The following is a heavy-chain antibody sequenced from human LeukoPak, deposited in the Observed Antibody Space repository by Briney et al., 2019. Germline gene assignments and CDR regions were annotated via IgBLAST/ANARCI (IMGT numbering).Heavy chain of an antibody. J-gene: IGHJ3*02. CDR3: AGIPGGNAFDI. CDR2: ISDSGDAT. Sequence: GGSLRLSCEVSGFIFSYYGMNWVRQAPGKGLEWVSAISDSGDATYYADSVKGRFTVSRDNSKNTLYLQMNSLRAEDTAVYYCAGIPGGNAFDIWGQGTMVTVSS. D-gene: IGHD1-26*01. CDR1: GFIFSYYG. V-gene: IGHV3-23*01.